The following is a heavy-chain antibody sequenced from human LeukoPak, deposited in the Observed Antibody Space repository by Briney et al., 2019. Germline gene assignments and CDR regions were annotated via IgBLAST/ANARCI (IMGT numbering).Heavy chain of an antibody. J-gene: IGHJ4*02. Sequence: PGGSLRLSCAASGFIFTSYAMHWVRQAPGKGLEWVAVISYDGSNKYYADSVKGRFTISKETSKNILYLQMNSLRVEDTAIYYCAKRGSKWDLDNWGQGTLVTVSS. CDR2: ISYDGSNK. V-gene: IGHV3-33*05. CDR3: AKRGSKWDLDN. CDR1: GFIFTSYA. D-gene: IGHD1-26*01.